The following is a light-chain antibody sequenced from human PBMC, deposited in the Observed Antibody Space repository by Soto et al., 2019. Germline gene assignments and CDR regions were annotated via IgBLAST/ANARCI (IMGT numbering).Light chain of an antibody. CDR3: QQRSSWPPIT. CDR1: QSIGNF. J-gene: IGKJ5*01. Sequence: EIVLTQSPAILSLSPGERATLSCRASQSIGNFLAWYQQKPGQPPRLLIFDASNRAAGVPARFSGSGSGTDVTLTIRSLAPEDFAVYFCQQRSSWPPITVGQGTRLEIK. V-gene: IGKV3-11*01. CDR2: DAS.